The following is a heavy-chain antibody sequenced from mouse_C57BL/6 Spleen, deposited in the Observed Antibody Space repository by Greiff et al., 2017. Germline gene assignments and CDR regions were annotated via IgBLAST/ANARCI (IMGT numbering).Heavy chain of an antibody. V-gene: IGHV1-53*01. J-gene: IGHJ3*01. Sequence: QVQLQQPGTELVKPGASVKLSCKASGYTFTSYWMPWVKQRPGQGLEWIGNINPSNGGTNYNEKFKSKATLTVDKSSSTAYMRLSSLTSEDSAVYYCARGQGSPTWFAYWGQGALVTVSA. CDR2: INPSNGGT. CDR3: ARGQGSPTWFAY. CDR1: GYTFTSYW.